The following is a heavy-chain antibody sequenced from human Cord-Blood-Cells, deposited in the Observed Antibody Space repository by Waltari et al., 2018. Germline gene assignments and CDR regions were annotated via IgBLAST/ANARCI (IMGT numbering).Heavy chain of an antibody. CDR2: TYYRSKWYN. V-gene: IGHV6-1*01. D-gene: IGHD2-2*02. Sequence: QVQLQQSGPGLVKPSQTLSLTCAISGDSVSSNSAAWNWIRQSPSRSLEWLGRTYYRSKWYNEYAVSVKSRITINPVTSKNQFSLQLNSVTPEDTAVYYCARDHCSSTSCYNYWYFDLWGRGTLVTVSS. CDR1: GDSVSSNSAA. CDR3: ARDHCSSTSCYNYWYFDL. J-gene: IGHJ2*01.